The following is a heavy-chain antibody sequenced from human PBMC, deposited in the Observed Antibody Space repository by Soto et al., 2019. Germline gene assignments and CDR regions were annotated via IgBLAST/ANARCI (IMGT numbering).Heavy chain of an antibody. CDR1: GGTFSSYA. CDR2: IVPISGTA. J-gene: IGHJ6*01. V-gene: IGHV1-69*01. CDR3: ARSQGSSTSLEIYYYYYYGMDV. D-gene: IGHD2-2*01. Sequence: QVQLVQSGAEVKKPGSSVKVSCKASGGTFSSYAISWVRQDPGQGLEWMGGIVPISGTANYAKKFQGRVTINAEESTSTAYMELSSLRSEDTAVYYCARSQGSSTSLEIYYYYYYGMDVWGQGTTVTVSS.